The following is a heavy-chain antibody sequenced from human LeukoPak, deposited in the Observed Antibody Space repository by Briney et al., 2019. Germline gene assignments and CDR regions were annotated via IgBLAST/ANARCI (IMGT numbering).Heavy chain of an antibody. D-gene: IGHD5-12*01. J-gene: IGHJ4*02. CDR3: ARDLLVDIVATMDY. CDR2: ITSSSTYT. V-gene: IGHV3-11*06. CDR1: GFTFTDSY. Sequence: GGCLRLSCAASGFTFTDSYMSWIRQAPGKGLEWVSYITSSSTYTNYADSVKGRFIISRDNAKNSLFLQMGSLRAEDTAVYYCARDLLVDIVATMDYWGQGTLVTVSS.